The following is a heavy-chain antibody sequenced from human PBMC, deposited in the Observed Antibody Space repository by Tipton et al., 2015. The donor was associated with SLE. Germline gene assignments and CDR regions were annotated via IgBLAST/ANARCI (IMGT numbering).Heavy chain of an antibody. CDR3: ARGRARSNFAH. D-gene: IGHD3/OR15-3a*01. CDR2: INNRLTYI. CDR1: GFTFDIYT. V-gene: IGHV3-21*01. Sequence: SLRLSCAASGFTFDIYTMSWVRQAPGKRLEWVSSINNRLTYIYYAASVRGRFTISRDNAKNSLFLQMNNLRVEDTALYYCARGRARSNFAHWGQGALVTVSS. J-gene: IGHJ4*02.